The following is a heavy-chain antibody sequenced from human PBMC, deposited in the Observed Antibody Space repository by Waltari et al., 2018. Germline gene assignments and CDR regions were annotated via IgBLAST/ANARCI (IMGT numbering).Heavy chain of an antibody. J-gene: IGHJ4*02. CDR2: INPDSGGT. Sequence: QVQLVQSGAEVKKPGASVKVTCKDSGYTFTAYYMHWVRQAPGQGLEWMGWINPDSGGTNYAQRFQGRVAMTRDTSISTAYMELSSLISDDTALYYCARVTSSSWYVDYWGQGTLVTVSS. CDR1: GYTFTAYY. CDR3: ARVTSSSWYVDY. D-gene: IGHD6-13*01. V-gene: IGHV1-2*02.